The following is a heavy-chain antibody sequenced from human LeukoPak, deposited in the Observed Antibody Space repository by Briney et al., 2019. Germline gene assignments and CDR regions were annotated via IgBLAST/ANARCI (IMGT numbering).Heavy chain of an antibody. Sequence: PGGSLRLSCAASGFTFSRYGMHWVRQAPGKGLEWLAVIWYDESNSFYADSVKGRFTISRDNSKKTLYLQLNRLRAEDTAVYYCARDKVVGTTYFDYWGQGTLVTVSS. V-gene: IGHV3-33*01. CDR1: GFTFSRYG. J-gene: IGHJ4*02. CDR3: ARDKVVGTTYFDY. D-gene: IGHD1-26*01. CDR2: IWYDESNS.